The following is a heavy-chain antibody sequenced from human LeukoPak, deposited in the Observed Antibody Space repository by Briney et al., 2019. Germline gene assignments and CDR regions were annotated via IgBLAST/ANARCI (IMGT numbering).Heavy chain of an antibody. V-gene: IGHV3-49*04. D-gene: IGHD2-15*01. CDR3: SRDCSGGRCCEEMDF. Sequence: PGRSLRLSCTTSGFPFGDYAVSWVRQAPGKGLEWVALIIMVVFGATIEYAASVRGRFFVSRDDRKSSSSLQMNSLKTEDTAVYYCSRDCSGGRCCEEMDFWGQGTLVTVSS. CDR1: GFPFGDYA. J-gene: IGHJ4*02. CDR2: IIMVVFGATI.